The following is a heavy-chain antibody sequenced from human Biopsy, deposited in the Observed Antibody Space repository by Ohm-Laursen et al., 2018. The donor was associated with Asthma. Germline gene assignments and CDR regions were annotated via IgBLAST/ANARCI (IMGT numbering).Heavy chain of an antibody. Sequence: ALRLSCAASGFSFSNFAIHWVRQAPGKGLEWVAVISYDGSNKYYADSVKRRFTISRDNSKNTLYLQMNSLRAEDTAVYYCVKESGSNYAFDIWGQGTMVTVSS. CDR3: VKESGSNYAFDI. CDR2: ISYDGSNK. CDR1: GFSFSNFA. D-gene: IGHD1-1*01. V-gene: IGHV3-30*18. J-gene: IGHJ3*02.